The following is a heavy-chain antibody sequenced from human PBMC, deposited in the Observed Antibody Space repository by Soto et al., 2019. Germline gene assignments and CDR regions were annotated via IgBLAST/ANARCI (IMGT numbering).Heavy chain of an antibody. CDR2: VWNDGNNK. Sequence: QVQLVESGGGVVQPGRSLRLSCAASGFTFGRYGMHWVRQAPGKGLEWVAVVWNDGNNKYYADSVKGRFTVSRDNSKNTVYLEMNSLRAEDTAVYYCGGATEDWSFDLWGRGALVTVSS. CDR1: GFTFGRYG. V-gene: IGHV3-33*01. CDR3: GGATEDWSFDL. J-gene: IGHJ2*01.